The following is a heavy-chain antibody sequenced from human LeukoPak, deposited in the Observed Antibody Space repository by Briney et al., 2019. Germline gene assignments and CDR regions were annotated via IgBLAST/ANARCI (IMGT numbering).Heavy chain of an antibody. CDR3: ARDGFSSSWKVDY. Sequence: GSLRLSCAASGFTFSSYDMSWIRQPPGKGLEWIGSIYYSGSTYYNPSLKSRVTISVDTSKNQFSLKLSSVTAADTAVYYCARDGFSSSWKVDYWGQGTLVTVSS. J-gene: IGHJ4*02. CDR2: IYYSGST. D-gene: IGHD6-13*01. CDR1: GFTFSSYD. V-gene: IGHV4-39*07.